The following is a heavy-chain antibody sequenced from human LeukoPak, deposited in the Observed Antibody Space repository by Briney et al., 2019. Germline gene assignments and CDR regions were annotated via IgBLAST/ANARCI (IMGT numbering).Heavy chain of an antibody. V-gene: IGHV3-7*01. J-gene: IGHJ5*02. CDR3: ARSVGGGVTGTGDWFDP. CDR2: IKQDGSEG. D-gene: IGHD1-26*01. CDR1: GFTFSDYW. Sequence: PGGSLRLSCAASGFTFSDYWMTWVRQAPGKGLEWVANIKQDGSEGYYVDSVKGRFTISRDSSTNTLYLQMNSLRAEDTAVYYCARSVGGGVTGTGDWFDPWGQGTLVTVSS.